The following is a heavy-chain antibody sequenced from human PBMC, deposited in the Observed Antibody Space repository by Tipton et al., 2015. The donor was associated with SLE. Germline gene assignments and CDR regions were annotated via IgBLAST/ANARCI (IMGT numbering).Heavy chain of an antibody. CDR1: GGSISNSNYY. D-gene: IGHD1-26*01. Sequence: LRLSCTVSGGSISNSNYYWAWIRQPPGKTLEWIGNIYHNGTTYFNPSLKSRVAMSVDTSKNQFFLKLSSVTATGTAVYYCAIFSEKLGFGPWGQGTLVTVSS. CDR3: AIFSEKLGFGP. CDR2: IYHNGTT. J-gene: IGHJ5*02. V-gene: IGHV4-39*07.